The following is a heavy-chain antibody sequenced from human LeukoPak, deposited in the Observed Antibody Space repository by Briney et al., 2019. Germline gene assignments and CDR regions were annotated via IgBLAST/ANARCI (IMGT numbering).Heavy chain of an antibody. CDR2: IWYDGSNK. J-gene: IGHJ4*02. CDR3: ARDIGGFYRGYGDS. V-gene: IGHV3-33*01. D-gene: IGHD5-12*01. CDR1: GFTFRNHG. Sequence: PGGSLRLSCAASGFTFRNHGMYWVRQAPGKGLEWVAVIWYDGSNKYYGDSVKGRFTISRDNSKNTLYLQTNSLRVEDTAVYYCARDIGGFYRGYGDSWGQGTLVTVSS.